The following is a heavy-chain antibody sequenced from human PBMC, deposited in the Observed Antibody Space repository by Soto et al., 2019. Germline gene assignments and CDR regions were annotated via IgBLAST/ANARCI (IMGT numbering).Heavy chain of an antibody. CDR1: GGSISSGDYY. Sequence: QLQLQESGPGLVKPSQTLSLTCTVSGGSISSGDYYWSWIRQPPGKCLEWIGYIYYSGSTYYNPSLQTRVTISVDTSKHQFSLTLSSVTAADTAVYYCARRLAGGLDVWGQGTTVTVSS. J-gene: IGHJ6*02. V-gene: IGHV4-30-4*01. CDR3: ARRLAGGLDV. CDR2: IYYSGST.